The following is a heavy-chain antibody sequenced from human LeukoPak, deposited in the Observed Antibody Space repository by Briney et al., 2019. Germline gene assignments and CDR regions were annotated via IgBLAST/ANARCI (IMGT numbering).Heavy chain of an antibody. CDR3: ARGVGDYVRFFDY. CDR1: GGSISNYY. V-gene: IGHV4-59*01. J-gene: IGHJ4*02. D-gene: IGHD4-17*01. Sequence: SQPLSLTCTVSGGSISNYYRNWIRQPTGKGLEWIGYIHYSGSTNYNPSLKSRVTISVDTSKNQFFLKLSSVTAADTAVYYCARGVGDYVRFFDYWGQGTLVTVSS. CDR2: IHYSGST.